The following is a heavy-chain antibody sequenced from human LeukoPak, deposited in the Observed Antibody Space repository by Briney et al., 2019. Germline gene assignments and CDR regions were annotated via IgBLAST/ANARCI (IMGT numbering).Heavy chain of an antibody. D-gene: IGHD3-22*01. CDR1: GFTFSSYA. CDR3: AKGSYYYDSSGYYR. CDR2: ISGSGGST. J-gene: IGHJ4*02. Sequence: GGSLRLSCAASGFTFSSYAMSWVRQAPGKGLEWVSAISGSGGSTYYADSVNGRFTISRDNSKNTLYLQMNSLRAEDTAVYYCAKGSYYYDSSGYYRWGQGTLVTVSS. V-gene: IGHV3-23*01.